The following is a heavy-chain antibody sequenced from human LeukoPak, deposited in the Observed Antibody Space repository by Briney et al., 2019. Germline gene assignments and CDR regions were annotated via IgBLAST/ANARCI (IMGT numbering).Heavy chain of an antibody. Sequence: PSETLSLTCTVSGGSISSYYWSWIRQPPGKGLEWIGYIYYSGSTNYNPSLKSRVTISVDTSKNQFSLKLTSVTAADTAVYYCARGRSSMVRGYYYYYMDVWGKGTTVTISS. J-gene: IGHJ6*03. D-gene: IGHD3-10*01. V-gene: IGHV4-59*01. CDR1: GGSISSYY. CDR3: ARGRSSMVRGYYYYYMDV. CDR2: IYYSGST.